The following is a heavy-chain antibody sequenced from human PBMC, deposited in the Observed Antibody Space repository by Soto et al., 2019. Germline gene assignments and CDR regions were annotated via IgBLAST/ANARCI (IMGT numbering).Heavy chain of an antibody. Sequence: PSGKVSCKAYGYTFASYAISAMLYAPVQGLEWMGWIIAYNGNTNYSQNRQGRVTMTTVTSTSLAYMELMFLIFVDTAVYYCARDPPPPDYWGQVTLVTVSS. CDR2: IIAYNGNT. V-gene: IGHV1-18*01. CDR1: GYTFASYA. CDR3: ARDPPPPDY. J-gene: IGHJ4*02.